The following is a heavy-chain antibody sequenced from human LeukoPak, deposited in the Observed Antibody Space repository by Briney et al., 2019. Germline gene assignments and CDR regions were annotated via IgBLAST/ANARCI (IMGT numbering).Heavy chain of an antibody. CDR3: TRGSYGDYEY. J-gene: IGHJ4*02. Sequence: GGSLRLSCAASGFTFSNYNINWVRQAPGKGLEWVSYISSSSSIIYYADSVKGRFTISRDNAKNSLYLQMNSLRAEDTAVYYCTRGSYGDYEYWGQGTLVTVSS. CDR2: ISSSSSII. CDR1: GFTFSNYN. D-gene: IGHD4-17*01. V-gene: IGHV3-48*04.